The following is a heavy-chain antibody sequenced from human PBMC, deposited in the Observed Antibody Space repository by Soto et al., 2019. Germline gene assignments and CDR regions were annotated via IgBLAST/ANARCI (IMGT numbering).Heavy chain of an antibody. CDR3: ARSVAGNWFDP. CDR1: GFTFSSYA. CDR2: ISYDGSNK. V-gene: IGHV3-30-3*01. J-gene: IGHJ5*02. D-gene: IGHD6-19*01. Sequence: QVQLVESGGGVVQPGRSLRLSCAASGFTFSSYAMHWVRQAPGKGLEWVAVISYDGSNKYYADSVKGRFTISRDNSKNPLYLQMNSLRAEDTAVYYCARSVAGNWFDPWGQGTLVTVSS.